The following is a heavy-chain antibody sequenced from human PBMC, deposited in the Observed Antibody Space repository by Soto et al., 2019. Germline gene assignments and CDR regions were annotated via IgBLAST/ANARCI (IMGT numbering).Heavy chain of an antibody. D-gene: IGHD5-18*01. J-gene: IGHJ4*02. CDR3: AIRYGSCFDY. V-gene: IGHV4-59*08. Sequence: QVQLQESGPGLVKPSETLSLTCTVSGGSISSYYWSWIRQPPGKGLEWIGYIYYSGSTNYNPSLKPRVTISVDTSKNQFALQLSSVTAADTAVYYCAIRYGSCFDYWGQGTLVTVSS. CDR1: GGSISSYY. CDR2: IYYSGST.